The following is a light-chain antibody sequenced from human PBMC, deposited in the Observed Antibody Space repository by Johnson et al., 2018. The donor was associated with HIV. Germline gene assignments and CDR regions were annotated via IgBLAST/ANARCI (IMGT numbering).Light chain of an antibody. CDR1: SSNIGSNY. J-gene: IGLJ1*01. Sequence: QSVLTQPPSVSAAPGQTVTISCSGSSSNIGSNYVSWYQQVPGTAPKLLIFDTYQRPSGIPDRFSGSKSATSATLGITGLQTGDEADYYCGTWDDSLGVFVFASETNFTGL. CDR2: DTY. V-gene: IGLV1-51*01. CDR3: GTWDDSLGVFV.